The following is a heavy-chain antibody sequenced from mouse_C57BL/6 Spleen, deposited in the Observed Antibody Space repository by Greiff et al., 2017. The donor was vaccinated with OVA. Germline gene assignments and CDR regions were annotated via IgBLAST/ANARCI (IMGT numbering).Heavy chain of an antibody. J-gene: IGHJ3*01. CDR2: FYTGSGSI. V-gene: IGHV1-62-2*01. Sequence: QVQLQQSGAELVKPGASVKLSCKASGYTFTEYTIHWVKQRSGQGLEWIGWFYTGSGSIKYNEKFKDKATLTADKSSSTVYMELSRLTSEDSAVYLCARDEEVSSYDYGSSWFADWGQGILVTVSA. CDR1: GYTFTEYT. D-gene: IGHD1-1*01. CDR3: ARDEEVSSYDYGSSWFAD.